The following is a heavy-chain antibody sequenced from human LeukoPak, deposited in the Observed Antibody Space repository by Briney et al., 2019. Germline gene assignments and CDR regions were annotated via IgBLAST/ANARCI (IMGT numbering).Heavy chain of an antibody. D-gene: IGHD3-10*01. V-gene: IGHV7-4-1*02. CDR1: GYTFTSYA. CDR2: INTNTGNP. J-gene: IGHJ6*03. Sequence: ASVKVSCKASGYTFTSYAMNWVRQAPGQGLEWMGWINTNTGNPTYAQGFTGRFVFSLDTSVSTAYLQISSLKAEDTAVYYCARVDGFGELFYYYYYYMDVWGKGTTVTVSS. CDR3: ARVDGFGELFYYYYYYMDV.